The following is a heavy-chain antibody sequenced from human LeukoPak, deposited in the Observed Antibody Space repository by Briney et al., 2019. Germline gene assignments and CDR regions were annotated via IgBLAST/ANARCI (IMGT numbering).Heavy chain of an antibody. D-gene: IGHD5-18*01. J-gene: IGHJ4*02. CDR3: AKDGYAYYFHY. V-gene: IGHV3-23*01. CDR2: ISANGDSK. Sequence: GGSPRLSCAASGFTFSSYAMSWVRQAPGKGLEWVSAISANGDSKYYADSVKGRFTISRDDSKNTLSLQMNSLRAEDTAVYHCAKDGYAYYFHYWGQGSLVTVSS. CDR1: GFTFSSYA.